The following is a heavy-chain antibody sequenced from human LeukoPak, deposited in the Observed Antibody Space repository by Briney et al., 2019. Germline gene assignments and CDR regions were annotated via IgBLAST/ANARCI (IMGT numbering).Heavy chain of an antibody. CDR2: INHSGST. Sequence: SETLSLTCAVYGGSFSGYYWSWIRQPPGKGLEWIGEINHSGSTNYNPSLKSRVTISVDTSKNQFSLKLSPMTAADTAVYYCARARSWLPIDYWGQGTLVTVSS. D-gene: IGHD6-13*01. V-gene: IGHV4-34*01. CDR1: GGSFSGYY. CDR3: ARARSWLPIDY. J-gene: IGHJ4*02.